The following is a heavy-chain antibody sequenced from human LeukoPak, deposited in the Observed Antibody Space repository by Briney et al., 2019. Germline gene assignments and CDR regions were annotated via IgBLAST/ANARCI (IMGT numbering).Heavy chain of an antibody. D-gene: IGHD2-2*01. CDR1: GGTFSSYA. V-gene: IGHV1-69*01. J-gene: IGHJ4*02. CDR2: IIPIFGTA. CDR3: AGGRTDILVVPATLRNYYFDY. Sequence: GASVKVSCKASGGTFSSYAISWVRQAPGQGLEWMGGIIPIFGTANYAQKFQGRVTITADESTSTAYMELRSLRSEDTAVYYCAGGRTDILVVPATLRNYYFDYWGQGTLVTVSS.